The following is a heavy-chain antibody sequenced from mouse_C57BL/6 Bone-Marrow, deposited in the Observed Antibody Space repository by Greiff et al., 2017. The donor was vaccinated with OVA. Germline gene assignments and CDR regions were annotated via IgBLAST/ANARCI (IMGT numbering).Heavy chain of an antibody. CDR1: GFTFSSYA. CDR3: ARRAAVGGYYAMDY. CDR2: ISDGGSYT. D-gene: IGHD1-1*01. V-gene: IGHV5-4*01. Sequence: EVQLVESGGGLVKPGGSLKLSCAASGFTFSSYAMSWVRQTPEKRLEWVATISDGGSYTDYPDNVKGRFTISRDNAKNNLYLQMSHLKSEDTAMYYCARRAAVGGYYAMDYWGQGTSVTVSS. J-gene: IGHJ4*01.